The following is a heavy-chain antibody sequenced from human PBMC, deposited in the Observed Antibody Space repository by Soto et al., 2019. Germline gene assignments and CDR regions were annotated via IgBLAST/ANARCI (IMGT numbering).Heavy chain of an antibody. CDR1: DLSIRRWA. CDR2: ISWRGGST. CDR3: AKALGHYDSSGYPDYFDY. V-gene: IGHV3-23*01. J-gene: IGHJ4*02. Sequence: PGGSPRLGCADWDLSIRRWAMRWVRHAPGEGLEWVSTISWRGGSTYYADPVKGRFTISRDNSKNTLYMQINSLRAEDTAVYYCAKALGHYDSSGYPDYFDYRGQRPLVTVSS. D-gene: IGHD3-22*01.